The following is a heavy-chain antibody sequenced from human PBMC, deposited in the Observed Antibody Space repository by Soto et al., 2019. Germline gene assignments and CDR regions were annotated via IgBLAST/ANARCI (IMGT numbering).Heavy chain of an antibody. J-gene: IGHJ6*03. V-gene: IGHV3-23*01. CDR3: AKGFSGLSKYYYYYMDV. CDR2: ISGSGGST. Sequence: GGSLRLSCAASGFTFSSYAMSWVRQAPGKGLEWVSAISGSGGSTYYADSVKGRFTISRDNSKNTLYLQMNSLRAEDTAVYYCAKGFSGLSKYYYYYMDVWGKGTTVTVSS. CDR1: GFTFSSYA.